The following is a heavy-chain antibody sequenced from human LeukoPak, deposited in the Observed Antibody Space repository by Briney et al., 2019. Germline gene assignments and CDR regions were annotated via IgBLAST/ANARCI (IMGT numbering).Heavy chain of an antibody. J-gene: IGHJ4*02. D-gene: IGHD3-22*01. Sequence: GGSLRLSCAASGFTFSSYWMSWVRQAPGKGLEWVANIKQDGSEKYYVDSAKGRFTISRDNAKNSLYLQMNSLRAEDTAVYYCARENYYDSSGYVDYWGQGTLVTVSS. CDR1: GFTFSSYW. CDR2: IKQDGSEK. V-gene: IGHV3-7*01. CDR3: ARENYYDSSGYVDY.